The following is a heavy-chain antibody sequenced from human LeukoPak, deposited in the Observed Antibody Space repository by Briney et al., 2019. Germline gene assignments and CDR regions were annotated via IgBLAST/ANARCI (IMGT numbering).Heavy chain of an antibody. Sequence: GGSLRLSCAASGFTFSSYSMNCVRRAPGRGRGGCSSISSSSSYIYYADSVKSRFTISRDNAKNSLYLQMNSLRAEDTAVYYCARDLAVAGISGYWGQGTLVTVSS. CDR3: ARDLAVAGISGY. J-gene: IGHJ4*02. CDR1: GFTFSSYS. V-gene: IGHV3-21*01. CDR2: ISSSSSYI. D-gene: IGHD6-19*01.